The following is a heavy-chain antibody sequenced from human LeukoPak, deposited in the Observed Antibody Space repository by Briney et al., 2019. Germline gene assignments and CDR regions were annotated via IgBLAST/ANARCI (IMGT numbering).Heavy chain of an antibody. CDR1: GYTFSGYY. CDR2: INANSGDT. CDR3: ARLKPPDDD. J-gene: IGHJ4*02. Sequence: ASVQVSCKASGYTFSGYYMHWVRLAPGQGLEWMGWINANSGDTKCAQKFQGRVTMTRDTSISTAYMELSRLSSDDTAVYYCARLKPPDDDWGQGTLVTVSS. V-gene: IGHV1-2*02.